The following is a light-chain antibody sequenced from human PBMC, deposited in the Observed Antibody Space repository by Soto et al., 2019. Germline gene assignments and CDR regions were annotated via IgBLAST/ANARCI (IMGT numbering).Light chain of an antibody. CDR2: GAS. V-gene: IGKV3-20*01. J-gene: IGKJ4*01. Sequence: EIVLTQSPGTLSLSPGERATLSCRASQSVSSSYLAWYQQKPGQAPRLLIYGASRRATGIPDGFSGSGSGTDFTLTISRLEPEDFAVYFCQQCGSSPLTFDGGTKVEI. CDR1: QSVSSSY. CDR3: QQCGSSPLT.